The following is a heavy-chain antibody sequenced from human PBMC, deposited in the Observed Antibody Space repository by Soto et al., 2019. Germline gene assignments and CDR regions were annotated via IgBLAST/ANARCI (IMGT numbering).Heavy chain of an antibody. Sequence: QVQLVESGGGVVQPGRSLRLSCAASGFTFSSYGMHWVRQAPGKGLEWVAVIWYDGSNKYYADSVKGRFTNSRDNSKNTLYLQMNSLRAEYTAVYYCARDNSSSWYGQTNWCDPWGQGTLVTVSS. V-gene: IGHV3-33*01. J-gene: IGHJ5*02. CDR2: IWYDGSNK. D-gene: IGHD6-13*01. CDR1: GFTFSSYG. CDR3: ARDNSSSWYGQTNWCDP.